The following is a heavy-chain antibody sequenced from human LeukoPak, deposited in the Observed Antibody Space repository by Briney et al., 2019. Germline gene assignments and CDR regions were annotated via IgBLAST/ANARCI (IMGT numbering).Heavy chain of an antibody. CDR2: ISYDGSNK. CDR3: ARDEGYCSSTSCYAIDY. CDR1: GFTFSSYA. D-gene: IGHD2-2*01. Sequence: GGSLRLSCAASGFTFSSYAMHWVRQAPGKGLEWVAVISYDGSNKYYADSVKGRFTNSRDNSKNTLYLQMNSLRAEDTAVYYCARDEGYCSSTSCYAIDYWGQGTLVTVSS. J-gene: IGHJ4*02. V-gene: IGHV3-30-3*01.